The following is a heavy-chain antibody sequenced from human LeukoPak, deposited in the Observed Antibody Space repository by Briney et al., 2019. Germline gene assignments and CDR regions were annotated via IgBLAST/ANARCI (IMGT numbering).Heavy chain of an antibody. CDR3: ARHAREGITMIPLD. Sequence: GESLKISCKGSGYTFSSYWIGWVRQMPGKGLEWMGIIYPGDSDTRYSPSLQGQVTISVDTSIGTAYLQWSSLKASDTAMYYCARHAREGITMIPLDWGQGTLVTVSS. J-gene: IGHJ4*02. CDR1: GYTFSSYW. V-gene: IGHV5-51*01. CDR2: IYPGDSDT. D-gene: IGHD3-22*01.